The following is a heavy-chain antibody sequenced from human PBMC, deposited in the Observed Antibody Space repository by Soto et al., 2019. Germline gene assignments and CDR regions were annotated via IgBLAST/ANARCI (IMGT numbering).Heavy chain of an antibody. CDR1: GFTFSSYG. CDR2: IWYDGSNK. CDR3: ASGRGIRGEVCLNGMDV. J-gene: IGHJ6*02. D-gene: IGHD3-10*01. V-gene: IGHV3-33*01. Sequence: QVQLVESGGGVVQPGRSLRLSCAASGFTFSSYGMHWVRQAPGKGLEWVAVIWYDGSNKYYADSVKGRFTISRDNSKNTLYLPMKRMRAEQTAVYCCASGRGIRGEVCLNGMDVWGQGATVTVSS.